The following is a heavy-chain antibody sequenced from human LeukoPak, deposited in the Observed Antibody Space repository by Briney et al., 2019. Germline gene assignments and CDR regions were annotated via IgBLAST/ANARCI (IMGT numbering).Heavy chain of an antibody. CDR1: GFTFSSYW. J-gene: IGHJ3*02. CDR3: ARVGAATYAFDI. V-gene: IGHV3-74*01. D-gene: IGHD3-16*01. CDR2: INSDGSST. Sequence: PGGSLRLSCAASGFTFSSYWMHWVRHAPGKGLVWVSRINSDGSSTSYADSVKGRFTISRDNAKNTLYLQMNSLRAEDTAVYYCARVGAATYAFDIWDQGTMVTVSS.